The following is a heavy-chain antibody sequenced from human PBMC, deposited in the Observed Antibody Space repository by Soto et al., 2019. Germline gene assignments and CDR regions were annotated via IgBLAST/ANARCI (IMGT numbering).Heavy chain of an antibody. D-gene: IGHD6-19*01. CDR1: GGTFSTYA. CDR3: ARQMVSSGWHYGNWFDP. V-gene: IGHV1-69*06. Sequence: QEQVVQSGAEVKKPGSSVKVSCKVSGGTFSTYAISWVRQAPGQGLEWMGGIIPIFNAAKYAQKFQGRVTITADKSTSTAHMELSSLRSEDTAVYYCARQMVSSGWHYGNWFDPWGQGTPVTVSS. J-gene: IGHJ5*02. CDR2: IIPIFNAA.